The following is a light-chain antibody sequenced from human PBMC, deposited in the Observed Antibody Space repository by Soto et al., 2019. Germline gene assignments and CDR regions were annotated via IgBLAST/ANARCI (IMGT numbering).Light chain of an antibody. J-gene: IGKJ2*01. CDR3: QQQNSF. CDR1: QNINTC. Sequence: DIQMTQSPSTLSASVGDRVTITCRARQNINTCLAWYQQKPGQAPKLLGYDASTFVSGVPSRFSGSGSGTEISLSISRRQPDDFANYYCQQQNSFFGQGTKVELK. V-gene: IGKV1-5*01. CDR2: DAS.